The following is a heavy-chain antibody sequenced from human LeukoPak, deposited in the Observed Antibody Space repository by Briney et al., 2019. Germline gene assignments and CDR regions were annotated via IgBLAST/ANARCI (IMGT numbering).Heavy chain of an antibody. J-gene: IGHJ4*02. CDR2: ISGSGGST. V-gene: IGHV3-23*01. CDR3: AKTLIYYDSSGYYFDY. D-gene: IGHD3-22*01. CDR1: GFTFSSYA. Sequence: GGSLRLSCAASGFTFSSYAMSWVRQAPGKGLEWVSAISGSGGSTYYADSVKGRFTISRDNSKNTLYLQMNSLRAEDTAVYYCAKTLIYYDSSGYYFDYWGQGTLVTFSS.